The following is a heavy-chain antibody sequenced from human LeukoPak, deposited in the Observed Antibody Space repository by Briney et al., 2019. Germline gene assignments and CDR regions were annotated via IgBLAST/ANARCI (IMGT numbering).Heavy chain of an antibody. D-gene: IGHD6-19*01. V-gene: IGHV3-74*01. Sequence: GGSLRLSCVASGFTFRSYLMHWVRQAPGKGLVWVSRINSDGTDTGYADSVKGRFTISRDKATNTLYLQMNSLRGEDTAVYYCARVGAGLRAFDIWGQGTMVTVSS. J-gene: IGHJ3*02. CDR1: GFTFRSYL. CDR2: INSDGTDT. CDR3: ARVGAGLRAFDI.